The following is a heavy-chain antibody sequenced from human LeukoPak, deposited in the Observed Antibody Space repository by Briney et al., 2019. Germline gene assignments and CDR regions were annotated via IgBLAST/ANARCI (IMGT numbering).Heavy chain of an antibody. CDR3: ARGAVASSFPEYFQH. CDR1: GGSISSSSYY. CDR2: IYYSGST. D-gene: IGHD6-19*01. Sequence: SETLSLTCTVSGGSISSSSYYWGWIRQPPGKGLEWIGSIYYSGSTYYNPSLKSRVTISVDTSKNQFSLKLSSVTPADTAVYYCARGAVASSFPEYFQHWGQGTLVTVSS. J-gene: IGHJ1*01. V-gene: IGHV4-39*07.